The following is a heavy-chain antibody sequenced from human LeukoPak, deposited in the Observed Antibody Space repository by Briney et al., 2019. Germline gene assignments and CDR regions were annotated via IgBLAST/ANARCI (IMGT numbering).Heavy chain of an antibody. D-gene: IGHD3-10*01. CDR3: AGGTMVRGVAFDY. V-gene: IGHV4-59*01. J-gene: IGHJ4*02. CDR2: IYYSGST. CDR1: GGSISSYY. Sequence: SETLSLTCTVSGGSISSYYWSWIRQPPGKGLEWIGYIYYSGSTNYNPSLKSRVTISVDTSKNQFSLKLSSVTAADTAVYYCAGGTMVRGVAFDYWGQGTLVTVSS.